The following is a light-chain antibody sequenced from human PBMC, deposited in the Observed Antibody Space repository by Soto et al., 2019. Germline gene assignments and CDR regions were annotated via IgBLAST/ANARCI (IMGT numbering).Light chain of an antibody. CDR3: QQYNSYPWT. Sequence: AILMTQSPSSLSASVGDRVTITCRASQGIRNDLAWYQQKPGKAPKLLIYGASTLQSGVPARFSGSYSGTDFTLTINSLQPTDFATYYCQQYNSYPWTFGQGTKVDIK. V-gene: IGKV1-6*01. J-gene: IGKJ1*01. CDR2: GAS. CDR1: QGIRND.